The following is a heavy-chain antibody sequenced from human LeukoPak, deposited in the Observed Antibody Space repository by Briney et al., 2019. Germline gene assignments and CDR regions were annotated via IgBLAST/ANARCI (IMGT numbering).Heavy chain of an antibody. J-gene: IGHJ4*02. CDR2: ISAANYVT. CDR3: TRGGSVPAQGDF. CDR1: GYRFTWYG. D-gene: IGHD3-10*01. V-gene: IGHV1-18*01. Sequence: ASVKVSCKTSGYRFTWYGINWVRQGPGQGLEWLGWISAANYVTEFAPHVRDRLTMTQDISTSTAYMELRGLRGDDTAVYYCTRGGSVPAQGDFWGQGTLVTVSS.